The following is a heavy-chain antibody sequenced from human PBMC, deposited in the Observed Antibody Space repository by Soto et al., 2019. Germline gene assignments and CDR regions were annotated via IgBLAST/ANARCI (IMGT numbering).Heavy chain of an antibody. CDR3: AKDPAWYSQGSFDY. CDR1: GFTFSSDA. Sequence: GGSLRLSCAASGFTFSSDAMSWVRQAPGKGLEWVSAISGSGGSTYYADSVKGRFTISRDNSKNTLYLQMNSLRAEDTALYYCAKDPAWYSQGSFDYWGQGTLVTVSS. D-gene: IGHD2-15*01. J-gene: IGHJ4*01. V-gene: IGHV3-23*01. CDR2: ISGSGGST.